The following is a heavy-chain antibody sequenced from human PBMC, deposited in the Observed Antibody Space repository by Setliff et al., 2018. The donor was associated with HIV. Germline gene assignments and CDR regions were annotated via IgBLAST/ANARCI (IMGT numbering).Heavy chain of an antibody. J-gene: IGHJ3*02. Sequence: SETLSLTCTVSGGSISSTNYYWSWIRQPTGKGLEWIGYIYYSWSAAYYNPSLQSRSTISLDTSKNQFSLRLTSVTAADTAIYYCAREVDMVTTSDAFDIWGQGTMVTVSS. CDR2: IYYSWSAA. CDR1: GGSISSTNYY. CDR3: AREVDMVTTSDAFDI. V-gene: IGHV4-30-4*08. D-gene: IGHD2-21*02.